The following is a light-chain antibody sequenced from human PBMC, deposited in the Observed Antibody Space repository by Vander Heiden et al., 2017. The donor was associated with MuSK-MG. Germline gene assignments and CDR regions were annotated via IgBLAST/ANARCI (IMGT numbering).Light chain of an antibody. J-gene: IGLJ1*01. V-gene: IGLV3-19*01. Sequence: SSELTHDPAVSVALGQTVRITCQGDSLRSYYASWYQQKPGQAPVLVIYGKNNRPSGIPDRFSGSSSGNTASLTSAGAQEEDEADYYGNSRDSSGNHPFGTGTKVTVL. CDR3: NSRDSSGNHP. CDR2: GKN. CDR1: SLRSYY.